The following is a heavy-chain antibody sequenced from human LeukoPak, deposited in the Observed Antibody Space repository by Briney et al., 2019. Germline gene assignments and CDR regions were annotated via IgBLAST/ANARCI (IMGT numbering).Heavy chain of an antibody. CDR2: INPNRGGT. CDR3: ARFDYGVAFDI. V-gene: IGHV1-2*04. Sequence: AAVKGSCKASGYTFTCYYMHWVRQAPGQGLEWMGWINPNRGGTNYAQKFQGWVTMTRDTSISTAYMELSRLRSDDTAVYSRARFDYGVAFDIWGQGTMVTVSS. J-gene: IGHJ3*02. CDR1: GYTFTCYY. D-gene: IGHD4-17*01.